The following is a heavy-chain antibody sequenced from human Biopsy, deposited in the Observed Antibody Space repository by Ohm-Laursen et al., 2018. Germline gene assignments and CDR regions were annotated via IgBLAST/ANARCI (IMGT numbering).Heavy chain of an antibody. CDR2: SRDNAKSYTA. Sequence: GSLRLSCAASGFTLSDHYEEWVCQAPGTGLEWVGRSRDNAKSYTADYAASVNGRFTTSNDESETSLYLQMSGLDTEDTAVYYCARMVATPGQGECDGGTCYQGSDYWGQGTLVTVSS. CDR1: GFTLSDHY. CDR3: ARMVATPGQGECDGGTCYQGSDY. D-gene: IGHD2-15*01. V-gene: IGHV3-72*01. J-gene: IGHJ4*02.